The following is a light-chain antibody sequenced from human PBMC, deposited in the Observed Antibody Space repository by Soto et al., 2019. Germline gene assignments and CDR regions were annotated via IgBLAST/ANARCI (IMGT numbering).Light chain of an antibody. V-gene: IGKV1-39*01. Sequence: DLQMTQSPSALSASVGDRVTITCRASQTISTYLHWYQQKPGKAPKLLSYAASTLQSGVPSRFSGRGSGTDFPLTISSLQPEDFATYYCQQSLGIPYTFGQGTRLEIK. J-gene: IGKJ2*01. CDR1: QTISTY. CDR2: AAS. CDR3: QQSLGIPYT.